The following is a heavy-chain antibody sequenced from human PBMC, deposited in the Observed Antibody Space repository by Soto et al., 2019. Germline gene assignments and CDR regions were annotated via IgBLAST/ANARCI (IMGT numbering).Heavy chain of an antibody. Sequence: GGSLRLSCAASGFTFSSYAMTWVRQAPGKGLEWLSAISAGGDSTYYPDSVKGRFTVSRDNPKNTLYLQMNGLRAEDTAIYYCAPVIVIPGVGFSYFDSWGQGTLVTVSS. CDR2: ISAGGDST. CDR1: GFTFSSYA. D-gene: IGHD3-10*01. CDR3: APVIVIPGVGFSYFDS. V-gene: IGHV3-23*01. J-gene: IGHJ4*02.